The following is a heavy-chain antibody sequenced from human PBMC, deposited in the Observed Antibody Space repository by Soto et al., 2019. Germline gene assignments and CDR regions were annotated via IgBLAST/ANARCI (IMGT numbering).Heavy chain of an antibody. Sequence: GRSLRLSCAASGFTFSSYWMLWVRQAPGKGLVWVSRINSDGSSTSYADSVKGRFTITRDNDKNMLFLQMNSLRADDTALFYCVKESYSRRTDFDYWCQGTQVTVSS. CDR1: GFTFSSYW. V-gene: IGHV3-74*01. CDR2: INSDGSST. J-gene: IGHJ4*02. CDR3: VKESYSRRTDFDY. D-gene: IGHD1-26*01.